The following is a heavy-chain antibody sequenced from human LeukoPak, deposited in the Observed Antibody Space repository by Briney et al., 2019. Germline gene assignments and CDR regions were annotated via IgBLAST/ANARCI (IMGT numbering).Heavy chain of an antibody. Sequence: GGSLRLSCEASGFTFSSYWMSWVRQAPGKGLEWVANIKQDGSEKYYVDSVKGRFTISRDNAKNSLYLQMNSLRAEDTAVYYCARLSGSYYNVDAFDIWGQGTMVTVSS. D-gene: IGHD3-10*01. CDR1: GFTFSSYW. V-gene: IGHV3-7*03. J-gene: IGHJ3*02. CDR2: IKQDGSEK. CDR3: ARLSGSYYNVDAFDI.